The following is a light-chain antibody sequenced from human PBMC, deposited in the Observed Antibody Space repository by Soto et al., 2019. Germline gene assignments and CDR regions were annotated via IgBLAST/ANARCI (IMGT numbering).Light chain of an antibody. V-gene: IGKV3-20*01. J-gene: IGKJ1*01. Sequence: VLMQSPGTLSLSPGERATLCCRASQSVSNNYLAWYQQKPGQAPRHLIYGASNRATGIPDRFSGSGSGTDFTLTISRLEPEDFAVYYCQQYGSSGTFGQGTKVDIK. CDR2: GAS. CDR1: QSVSNNY. CDR3: QQYGSSGT.